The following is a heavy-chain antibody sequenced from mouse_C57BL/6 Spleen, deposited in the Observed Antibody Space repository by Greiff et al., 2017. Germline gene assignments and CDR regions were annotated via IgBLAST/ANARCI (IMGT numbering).Heavy chain of an antibody. J-gene: IGHJ4*01. D-gene: IGHD3-2*02. CDR1: GYTFTDYY. Sequence: VQLQQSGAELVRPGASVKLSCKASGYTFTDYYINWVKQRPGQGLEWIARIYPGSGNTYYNEKFKGKATLTAEKSSSTAYMQLSSLTSEDSAVYFCARDSSGAWAMDYWGQGTSVTVSS. CDR3: ARDSSGAWAMDY. V-gene: IGHV1-76*01. CDR2: IYPGSGNT.